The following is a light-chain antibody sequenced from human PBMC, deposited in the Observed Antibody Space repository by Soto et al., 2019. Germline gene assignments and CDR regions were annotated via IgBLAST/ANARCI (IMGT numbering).Light chain of an antibody. V-gene: IGKV1-39*01. J-gene: IGKJ2*01. CDR3: QQRYSTPLMYT. CDR1: QSISNY. CDR2: AAS. Sequence: DIQMTQSPSSLSASVGDRVTITCRASQSISNYLNWYQQKPGKAPKLLIYAASTLQSGVPSRFSGSGSGTDSTLTITSLQPEDFATYYCQQRYSTPLMYTFGQGTKLEIK.